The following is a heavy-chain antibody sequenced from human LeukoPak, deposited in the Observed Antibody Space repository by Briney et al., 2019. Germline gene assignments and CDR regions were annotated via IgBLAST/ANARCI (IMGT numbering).Heavy chain of an antibody. V-gene: IGHV4-59*01. CDR3: ARYSLWFGSGMDV. CDR1: GGSISSYY. CDR2: IYYSGST. J-gene: IGHJ6*04. Sequence: SETLSLTCTVSGGSISSYYWSWIRQPPGKGLEWIGYIYYSGSTNYNPSLKSRVTISVDTSKNQFSLKLSSVTAADTAAYYCARYSLWFGSGMDVWGKGTTVTVSS. D-gene: IGHD3-10*01.